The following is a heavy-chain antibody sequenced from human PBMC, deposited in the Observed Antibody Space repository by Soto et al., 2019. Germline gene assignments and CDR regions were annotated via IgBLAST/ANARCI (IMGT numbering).Heavy chain of an antibody. J-gene: IGHJ4*02. V-gene: IGHV4-59*08. Sequence: SETLSLTCTVSGGSISGYYWSWIRQPPGKGLEWIGYIYYSGSTNYNPSLKSRVTISVDTSKSQFSLKLSSVTAADTAVYYCARLPAANFFDYWGQGTLVTVSS. CDR3: ARLPAANFFDY. CDR2: IYYSGST. CDR1: GGSISGYY. D-gene: IGHD2-15*01.